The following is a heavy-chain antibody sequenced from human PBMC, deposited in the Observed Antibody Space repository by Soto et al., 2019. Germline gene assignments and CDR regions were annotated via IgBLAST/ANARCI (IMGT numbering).Heavy chain of an antibody. V-gene: IGHV3-23*01. CDR2: ISGSGGRT. J-gene: IGHJ3*02. CDR1: GFPFSSYA. Sequence: VGSLRLSCVASGFPFSSYAMSWVRQTPGKGLEWVSGISGSGGRTYYADSVKGRFTISRDNSKNTLSLQMHILRVEDTAVYFCAKGGYYSLFDIWGQGTMVTVSS. D-gene: IGHD3-16*01. CDR3: AKGGYYSLFDI.